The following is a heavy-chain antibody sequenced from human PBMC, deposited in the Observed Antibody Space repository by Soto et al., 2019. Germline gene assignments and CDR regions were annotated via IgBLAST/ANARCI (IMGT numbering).Heavy chain of an antibody. CDR3: ARDSRRGSSSSLDY. D-gene: IGHD6-6*01. V-gene: IGHV4-31*03. J-gene: IGHJ4*02. Sequence: SETLSLTCTVSGGSISSGGYYWSWIRQHPGKGLEWIGYIYYSGSTYYNPSLKSRVTISVDTSKNQFSLKLSSVTAADTAVYYCARDSRRGSSSSLDYWGQGTXVTVSS. CDR2: IYYSGST. CDR1: GGSISSGGYY.